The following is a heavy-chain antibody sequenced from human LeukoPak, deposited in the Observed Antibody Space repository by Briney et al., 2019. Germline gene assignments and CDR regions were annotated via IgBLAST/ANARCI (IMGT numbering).Heavy chain of an antibody. D-gene: IGHD6-19*01. CDR2: IRYDGSNK. V-gene: IGHV3-30*02. CDR1: GFTFSSYG. CDR3: AKDPMIAVAGTFGFKYRNYYYYGMDV. Sequence: PGGSLRLSCAASGFTFSSYGMHWVRQAPGKGLEWVAFIRYDGSNKYYADSVKGRFTISRDNSKNTLYLQMNSLRAEDTAVYYCAKDPMIAVAGTFGFKYRNYYYYGMDVWGQGTTVTVSS. J-gene: IGHJ6*02.